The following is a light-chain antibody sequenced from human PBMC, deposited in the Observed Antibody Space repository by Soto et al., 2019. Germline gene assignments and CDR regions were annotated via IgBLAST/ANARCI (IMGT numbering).Light chain of an antibody. J-gene: IGLJ2*01. CDR2: STS. Sequence: QAVVTQEPSLTVSPGGTVTRTCASSTGAVTSGYYPNWFQQKPGQAPRALMYSTSNKHSWTPARFSGSLLGGKAALTLSGVQPEDEAEYYCLLYYGGDQVFVGGTKLTVL. CDR3: LLYYGGDQV. CDR1: TGAVTSGYY. V-gene: IGLV7-43*01.